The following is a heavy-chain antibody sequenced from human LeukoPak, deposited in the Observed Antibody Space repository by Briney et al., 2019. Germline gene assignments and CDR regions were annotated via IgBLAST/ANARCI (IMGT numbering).Heavy chain of an antibody. CDR2: ISSSSSTI. J-gene: IGHJ6*03. V-gene: IGHV3-48*01. CDR1: EFTFSRYW. CDR3: ASLRFLEWFEYYYMDV. Sequence: GGSLRLSCAASEFTFSRYWMNWVRQAPGKGLEWVSYISSSSSTIYYADSVKGRFTISRDNAKNSLYLQMNSLRAEDTAVYYCASLRFLEWFEYYYMDVWGKGTTVTVSS. D-gene: IGHD3-3*01.